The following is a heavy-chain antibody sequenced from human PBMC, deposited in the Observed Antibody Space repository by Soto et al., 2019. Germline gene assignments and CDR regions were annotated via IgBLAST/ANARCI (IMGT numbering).Heavy chain of an antibody. V-gene: IGHV3-21*01. Sequence: ESGGGLVKPGGSLRLSCAASGFTFSSYSMNWVRQAPGKGLEWVSSISSSSSYIYYADSVKGRFTISRDNAKNSLYLQMNSLRAEDTAVYYCARTGTLVYYYYGMDVWGQGTTVTVSS. CDR2: ISSSSSYI. CDR3: ARTGTLVYYYYGMDV. D-gene: IGHD1-1*01. CDR1: GFTFSSYS. J-gene: IGHJ6*02.